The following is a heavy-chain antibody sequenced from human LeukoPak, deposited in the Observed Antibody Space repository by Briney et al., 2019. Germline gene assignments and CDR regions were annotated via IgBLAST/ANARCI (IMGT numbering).Heavy chain of an antibody. D-gene: IGHD2-2*01. CDR3: ARDRADCSSTSCYGNWFDP. CDR2: INPNSGGT. V-gene: IGHV1-2*02. CDR1: GYTFTSYG. J-gene: IGHJ5*02. Sequence: ASVKVSCKASGYTFTSYGISWVRQAPGQGLEWMGWINPNSGGTNYAQKFQGRVTMTRDTSISTAYMELSRLRSDDTAVYYCARDRADCSSTSCYGNWFDPWGQGTLVTVSS.